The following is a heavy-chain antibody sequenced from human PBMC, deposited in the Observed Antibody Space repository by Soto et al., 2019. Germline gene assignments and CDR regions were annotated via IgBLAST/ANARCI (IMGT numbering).Heavy chain of an antibody. J-gene: IGHJ6*02. V-gene: IGHV1-2*02. Sequence: ASVKVSCKASGYTFTGYYMHWVRQAPGQGLEWMGWINPNSGGTNYAQKFQGRVTMTRDTSISTAYMELSRLRSDDTAVYYCAGAGVTMVRGVIIAQGPANYYYYYYGMDVWGQGTTVTVSS. CDR1: GYTFTGYY. D-gene: IGHD3-10*01. CDR2: INPNSGGT. CDR3: AGAGVTMVRGVIIAQGPANYYYYYYGMDV.